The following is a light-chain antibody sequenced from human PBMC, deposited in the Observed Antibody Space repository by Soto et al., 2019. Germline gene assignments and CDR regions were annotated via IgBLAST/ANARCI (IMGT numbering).Light chain of an antibody. CDR2: GAS. J-gene: IGKJ4*01. CDR3: HQYNNWPR. V-gene: IGKV3-15*01. Sequence: EIVMTQSPATLSGSPGERATLSCRASQSVSSNLAWYQQKPGQAPRLLIYGASTRATGIPARFSGSGSGTEFTLTISSLQSEDFAVYYCHQYNNWPRFGGGTKVEIK. CDR1: QSVSSN.